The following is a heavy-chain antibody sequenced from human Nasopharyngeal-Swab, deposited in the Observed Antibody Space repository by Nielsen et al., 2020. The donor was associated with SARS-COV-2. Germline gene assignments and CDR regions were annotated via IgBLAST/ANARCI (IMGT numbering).Heavy chain of an antibody. J-gene: IGHJ6*02. CDR3: ARNVRSITIFGVVTDYGMDV. V-gene: IGHV4-39*01. Sequence: RQMPGKGLGWVGSIYYRGSTYYNPTLKSRVTISVDTSKNQFSLKLNYVTAADTAVYYCARNVRSITIFGVVTDYGMDVWGQGTTVTVYS. D-gene: IGHD3-3*01. CDR2: IYYRGST.